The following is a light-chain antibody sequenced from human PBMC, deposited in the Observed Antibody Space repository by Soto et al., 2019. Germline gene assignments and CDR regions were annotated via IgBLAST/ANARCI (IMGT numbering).Light chain of an antibody. V-gene: IGKV3-11*01. Sequence: EIVLTQSPGTLSLSPGERATLSCRASQSVSSSYLAWYQQKPGQAPRLLIYGASNRATGIPARFSGSGSGTDFTLTISSLEPEDFAVYYCQQRSSWPLITFGQGTRLEIK. CDR1: QSVSSSY. CDR2: GAS. J-gene: IGKJ5*01. CDR3: QQRSSWPLIT.